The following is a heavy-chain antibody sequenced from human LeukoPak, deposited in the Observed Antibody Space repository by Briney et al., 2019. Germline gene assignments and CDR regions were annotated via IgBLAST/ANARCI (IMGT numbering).Heavy chain of an antibody. J-gene: IGHJ3*02. D-gene: IGHD5-12*01. CDR3: ARDLPKTGYVGASDI. CDR2: ISPNSGGT. V-gene: IGHV1-2*02. Sequence: ASVKVSCKASGYTFTDYYIPWVRQAPGQGPEWMGWISPNSGGTNYAQNFKGRVTMTRDTSISTAYMELNSLTSDDTAVHYCARDLPKTGYVGASDIWGQGTMVTVSS. CDR1: GYTFTDYY.